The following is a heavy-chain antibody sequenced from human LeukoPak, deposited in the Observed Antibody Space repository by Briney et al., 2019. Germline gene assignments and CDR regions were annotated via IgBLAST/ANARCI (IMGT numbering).Heavy chain of an antibody. Sequence: GGSLRLSCAASGFTFDDYAMHWVRHAPGKGLEWVSGISWNSGSIGYADSVKGRFTISRDNAKNSLYLQMNSLRAEDTALYYCAKAHSGYDYESFFDYWGQGTLVTVSS. CDR1: GFTFDDYA. V-gene: IGHV3-9*01. CDR3: AKAHSGYDYESFFDY. CDR2: ISWNSGSI. J-gene: IGHJ4*02. D-gene: IGHD5-12*01.